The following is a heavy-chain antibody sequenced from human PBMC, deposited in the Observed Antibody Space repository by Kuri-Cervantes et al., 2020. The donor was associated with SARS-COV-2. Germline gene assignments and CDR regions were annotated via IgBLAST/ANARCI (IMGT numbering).Heavy chain of an antibody. V-gene: IGHV3-7*05. J-gene: IGHJ4*02. D-gene: IGHD5-24*01. CDR1: GFTFSSYW. CDR2: IKQDGSEK. Sequence: ETLSLTCAASGFTFSSYWMSWVRQAPGKGLEWVANIKQDGSEKYYVDSVKGRFTISRDNAKNSLYLQMNSLRAEDTAVYYCARVERWLQLYHFDYWGQGTLVTVSS. CDR3: ARVERWLQLYHFDY.